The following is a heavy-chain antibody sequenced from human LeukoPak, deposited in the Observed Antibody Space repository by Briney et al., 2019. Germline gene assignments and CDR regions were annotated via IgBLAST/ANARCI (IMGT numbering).Heavy chain of an antibody. CDR1: GFTFGDYY. V-gene: IGHV3-11*01. CDR2: ISNSGNTI. CDR3: ARYRVITDDYFDS. D-gene: IGHD3-16*01. Sequence: GGSLRLSCAASGFTFGDYYMTWIRQAPGKGLEWVSYISNSGNTIKEADSVKGRFTISRDNAQNSLFLQMKSLRAEDTAVYYCARYRVITDDYFDSWGQGTLVTVSS. J-gene: IGHJ4*02.